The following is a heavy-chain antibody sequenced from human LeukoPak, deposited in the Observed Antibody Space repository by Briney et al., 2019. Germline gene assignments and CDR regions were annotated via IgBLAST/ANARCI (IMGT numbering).Heavy chain of an antibody. D-gene: IGHD6-19*01. Sequence: PGGSLRLSCAASGFTFSSYSMNWVRQAPGKGLEWVSSISSSSSYIYYADSVKGRFTISRDNAKNSLYLQMNSLRAEDTAVYYCAKGTLRIAVAGTVDYWGQGTLVTVSS. CDR3: AKGTLRIAVAGTVDY. CDR1: GFTFSSYS. J-gene: IGHJ4*02. V-gene: IGHV3-21*04. CDR2: ISSSSSYI.